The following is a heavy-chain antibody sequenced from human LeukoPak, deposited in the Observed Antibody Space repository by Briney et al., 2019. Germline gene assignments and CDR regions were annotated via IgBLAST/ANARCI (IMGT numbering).Heavy chain of an antibody. Sequence: SETLSLTCTVSGGSISSYYWSWIRQPPGKGLEWIGYIYYSGSTNYNPSLKSRVTISVDTSKNQFSLKLSSVTAADTAVYYCARGPATYYDFWSGYSHWGQGTLVTVSS. D-gene: IGHD3-3*01. V-gene: IGHV4-59*08. CDR3: ARGPATYYDFWSGYSH. CDR2: IYYSGST. J-gene: IGHJ4*02. CDR1: GGSISSYY.